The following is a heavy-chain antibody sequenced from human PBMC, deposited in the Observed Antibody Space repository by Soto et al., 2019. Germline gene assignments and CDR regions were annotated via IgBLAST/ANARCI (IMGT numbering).Heavy chain of an antibody. CDR2: ISGSGGST. D-gene: IGHD6-19*01. V-gene: IGHV3-23*01. CDR1: GFTFSSYA. CDR3: ARSVAGLYYYYGMDV. J-gene: IGHJ6*02. Sequence: EVQLLESGGGLVQPGGSLRLSCAASGFTFSSYAMSWVRQAPGKGLEWVSAISGSGGSTYYADSVKGRFTISRDNSKNTLYLQMNSLRAEDTAVYYCARSVAGLYYYYGMDVWGQGTTVTVSS.